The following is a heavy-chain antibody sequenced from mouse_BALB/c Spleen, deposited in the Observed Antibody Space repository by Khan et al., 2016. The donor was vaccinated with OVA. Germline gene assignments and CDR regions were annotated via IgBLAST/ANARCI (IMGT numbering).Heavy chain of an antibody. D-gene: IGHD1-1*01. CDR3: ARSGTISTVVVTDFDF. Sequence: EVQLVESGPGLVKPSQSLSLTCTVTGYSITSDYAWNWIRQFPGNKLEWMGYIKYSGTTSYNPSLKSRISITRDTSKNQFFLQLNSVTTEDTATYYRARSGTISTVVVTDFDFWGQGTTLTVSS. CDR1: GYSITSDYA. CDR2: IKYSGTT. V-gene: IGHV3-2*02. J-gene: IGHJ2*01.